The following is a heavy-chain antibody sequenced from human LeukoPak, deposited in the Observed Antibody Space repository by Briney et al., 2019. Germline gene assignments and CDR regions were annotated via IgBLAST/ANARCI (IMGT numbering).Heavy chain of an antibody. D-gene: IGHD6-13*01. Sequence: SETLSLTCTVSGGSISSYYWSWIRQPPGKGLEWIGYIYYSGTTNYNPSLKSRVTISVDTSKNQFSLKVNSVTAADTAVYYCARGPTSIGGAGKGYFDSWGPGTLVTVSS. J-gene: IGHJ4*02. CDR2: IYYSGTT. CDR1: GGSISSYY. CDR3: ARGPTSIGGAGKGYFDS. V-gene: IGHV4-59*01.